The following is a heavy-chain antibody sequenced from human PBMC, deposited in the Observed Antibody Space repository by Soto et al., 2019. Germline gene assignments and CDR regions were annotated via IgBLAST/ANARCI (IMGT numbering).Heavy chain of an antibody. D-gene: IGHD3-3*01. CDR3: ARGRGFLEWLLSAHLYYFDY. Sequence: QVQLQQWGAGLLKPSETLSLTCTVYGGSFSGYYWSWIRQPPGKGLEWIGEINHSGSTNYNPSLKSRVTISVDTSKNQFSLKLSSVTAADTAVYYCARGRGFLEWLLSAHLYYFDYWGQGTLVTVSS. CDR1: GGSFSGYY. V-gene: IGHV4-34*01. CDR2: INHSGST. J-gene: IGHJ4*02.